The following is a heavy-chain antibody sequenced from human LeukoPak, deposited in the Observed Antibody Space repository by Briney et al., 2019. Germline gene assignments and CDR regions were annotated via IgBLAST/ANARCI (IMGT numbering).Heavy chain of an antibody. CDR2: FDPEDGEI. J-gene: IGHJ6*03. CDR3: ATGPRDRTYYYYYLDV. CDR1: GYTLIELS. Sequence: GASVKVSCKVSGYTLIELSIHWVRQAPGKGLEWMGGFDPEDGEIIYAQKFQGRVTMTEDTSTDTAYMELSSLRSEDTAVYYCATGPRDRTYYYYYLDVWGKGTTVTVSS. V-gene: IGHV1-24*01. D-gene: IGHD2-15*01.